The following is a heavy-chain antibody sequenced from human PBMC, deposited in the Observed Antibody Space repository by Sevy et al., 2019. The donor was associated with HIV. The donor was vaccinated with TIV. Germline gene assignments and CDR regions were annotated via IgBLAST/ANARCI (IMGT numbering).Heavy chain of an antibody. CDR3: AKDSILVAGHFDY. CDR2: FSGSGTNT. CDR1: GFTFSSYA. V-gene: IGHV3-23*01. Sequence: GGSLRLSCAASGFTFSSYAMSWVRQAPGKGLEWVSSFSGSGTNTFYADSVKGRFTISRDNSKNTLYLQMNSLRAEDTAVYYCAKDSILVAGHFDYWGHGTLVTVSS. D-gene: IGHD6-19*01. J-gene: IGHJ4*01.